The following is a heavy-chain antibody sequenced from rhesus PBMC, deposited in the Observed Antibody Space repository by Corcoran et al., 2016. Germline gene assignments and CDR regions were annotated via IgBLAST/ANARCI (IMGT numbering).Heavy chain of an antibody. J-gene: IGHJ4*01. CDR1: VGTFSAHY. CDR2: IREKPNGGTP. Sequence: EVRLVEFGGGLVQTGGSLRLPCVVPVGTFSAHYMSWARQATGKATEGIGFIREKPNGGTPECAASGKGRFIISRNDSKSIASLQMNSLQTGDTAVYYCATMPSVRVDYFQYWGQGVLVTVSS. CDR3: ATMPSVRVDYFQY. V-gene: IGHV3-116*02. D-gene: IGHD2-2*01.